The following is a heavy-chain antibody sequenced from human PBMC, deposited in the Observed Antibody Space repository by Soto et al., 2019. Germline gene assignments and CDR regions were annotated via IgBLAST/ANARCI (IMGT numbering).Heavy chain of an antibody. V-gene: IGHV3-53*01. Sequence: EVQLVESGGGLIQPGESLRLSCAASGFTVSSNYMTWVRQAPGKGLEWVSVIYSGGSTYYADSVKGRFTISRDNSKNTLYLQMNSLRAEDTAVYYCAKNRPGWELPGLIVDYWGQGTLVTVSS. D-gene: IGHD1-26*01. J-gene: IGHJ4*02. CDR2: IYSGGST. CDR1: GFTVSSNY. CDR3: AKNRPGWELPGLIVDY.